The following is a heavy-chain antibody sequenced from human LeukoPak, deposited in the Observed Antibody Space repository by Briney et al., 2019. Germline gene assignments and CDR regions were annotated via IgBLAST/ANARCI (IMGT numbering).Heavy chain of an antibody. D-gene: IGHD2-15*01. Sequence: SETLSLTCTVSGGSISSYYWSWIRQPAGKGLEWIGRIYTSGSTNYNPSLKSRVTMSVDTSKNQFSLKLSSVTAADTAVYYCAREHVVVRANWFDPWGQGTLVTVSS. V-gene: IGHV4-4*07. CDR2: IYTSGST. J-gene: IGHJ5*02. CDR1: GGSISSYY. CDR3: AREHVVVRANWFDP.